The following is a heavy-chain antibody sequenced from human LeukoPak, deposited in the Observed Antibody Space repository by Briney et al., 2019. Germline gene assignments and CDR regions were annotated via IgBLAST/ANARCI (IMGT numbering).Heavy chain of an antibody. D-gene: IGHD4-17*01. CDR2: ISYDGSNK. CDR1: GFTFSSYA. CDR3: AKSDYGDVLVGAFDI. J-gene: IGHJ3*02. V-gene: IGHV3-30-3*02. Sequence: GGSLRLSCAASGFTFSSYAMRWVRQAPGKGLEWVAVISYDGSNKYYADSVKGRFTISRDNSKNTLYLQMNSLRAEDTAVYYCAKSDYGDVLVGAFDIWGQGTMVTVSS.